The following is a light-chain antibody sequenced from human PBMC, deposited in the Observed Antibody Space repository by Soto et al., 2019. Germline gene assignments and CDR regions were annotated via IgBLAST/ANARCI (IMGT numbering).Light chain of an antibody. CDR1: QSISDN. V-gene: IGKV3-15*01. CDR3: QQYKSWPPLT. CDR2: GAS. J-gene: IGKJ4*01. Sequence: DIVMTQSPAILSVSLGERATLSCLASQSISDNLAWYQQRSGQAPRLLSYGASTRATGVPARFSGSGSGTEFPLTISSLQSDDFAIYYCQQYKSWPPLTFGGGTKVE.